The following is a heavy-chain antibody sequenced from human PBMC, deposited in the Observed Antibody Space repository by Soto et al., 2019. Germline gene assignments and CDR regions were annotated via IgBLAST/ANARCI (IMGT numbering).Heavy chain of an antibody. J-gene: IGHJ4*02. CDR1: GFTFSSYA. CDR2: ISGSGGST. CDR3: AKGQYQLLRQQLFDY. D-gene: IGHD2-2*01. V-gene: IGHV3-23*01. Sequence: SGGSLRLSCAASGFTFSSYAMSWVRQAPGKGLEWVSAISGSGGSTYYADSVKGRFTISRDNSKNTLYLQMNSLRAEDTAVYYCAKGQYQLLRQQLFDYWGQGTLVTVSS.